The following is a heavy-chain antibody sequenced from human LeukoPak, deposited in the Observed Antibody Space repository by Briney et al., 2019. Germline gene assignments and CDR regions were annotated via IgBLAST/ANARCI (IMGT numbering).Heavy chain of an antibody. CDR3: ARDYGGPDY. Sequence: GGSLRLSCAASGFTFSSYAMSWVRQAPGKGLEWVSAISGSGGRTYYADSVRGRFTISRDDAKNSLYLQMSTLRAEDTAVYYCARDYGGPDYWGQGTLVTVSS. CDR1: GFTFSSYA. CDR2: ISGSGGRT. J-gene: IGHJ4*02. D-gene: IGHD4-23*01. V-gene: IGHV3-23*01.